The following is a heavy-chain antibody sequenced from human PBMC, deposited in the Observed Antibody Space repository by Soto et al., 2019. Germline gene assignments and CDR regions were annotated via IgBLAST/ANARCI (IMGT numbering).Heavy chain of an antibody. CDR1: GFLLTTGRRG. J-gene: IGHJ6*02. CDR3: ARMNVDSYQFYYAMDV. D-gene: IGHD4-17*01. CDR2: IFSDNER. Sequence: SGPTLVNTTESPPLTCTVPGFLLTTGRRGVSWIRQPPGKALEWLAHIFSDNERSYSTSLQGRLTISKDTSGSQVVLSMTNVDPVDTATYYCARMNVDSYQFYYAMDVWGQGTTVTVSS. V-gene: IGHV2-26*01.